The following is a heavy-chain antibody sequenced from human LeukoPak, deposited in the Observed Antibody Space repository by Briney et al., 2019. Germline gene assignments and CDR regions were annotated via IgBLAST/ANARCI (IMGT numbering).Heavy chain of an antibody. V-gene: IGHV4-4*09. D-gene: IGHD3-3*01. Sequence: PSETLSLTCTVSGGSISSYYRSWIRQPPGKGLEWIGYIYTSGSTNYNPSLKGRVTISVDTSKNQFSLKLSSVTAADTAVYYCARQRRFLEWLFDYWGQGTLVTVSS. CDR3: ARQRRFLEWLFDY. CDR2: IYTSGST. J-gene: IGHJ4*02. CDR1: GGSISSYY.